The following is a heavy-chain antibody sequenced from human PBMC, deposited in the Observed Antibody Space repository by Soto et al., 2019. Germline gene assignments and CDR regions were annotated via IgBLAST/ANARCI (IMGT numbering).Heavy chain of an antibody. Sequence: PGGSLRLSCAASGFTFSSYSMNWVRQAPGKGLEWVSSISSSSSYIYYADSVKGRFTISRDNAKNSLYLQMNSLRAEDTAVYYCARDKAVVPAAISGFFTWFDPWGQGTLVTVSS. CDR1: GFTFSSYS. V-gene: IGHV3-21*01. CDR2: ISSSSSYI. CDR3: ARDKAVVPAAISGFFTWFDP. D-gene: IGHD2-2*01. J-gene: IGHJ5*02.